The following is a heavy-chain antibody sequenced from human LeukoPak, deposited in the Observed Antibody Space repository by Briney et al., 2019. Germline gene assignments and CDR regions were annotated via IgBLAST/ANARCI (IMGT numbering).Heavy chain of an antibody. CDR3: ARMFGGNYYGYYFDY. J-gene: IGHJ4*02. CDR2: LYSGGMT. CDR1: GFTVNNYY. Sequence: GGSLRLSCAASGFTVNNYYMTWVRQAPGKGLECVSILYSGGMTYYADSVKGRFTISSDTSKNTVNLQMNSLRAEDTAIYYCARMFGGNYYGYYFDYWGQGSMLTVSS. V-gene: IGHV3-53*01. D-gene: IGHD1-26*01.